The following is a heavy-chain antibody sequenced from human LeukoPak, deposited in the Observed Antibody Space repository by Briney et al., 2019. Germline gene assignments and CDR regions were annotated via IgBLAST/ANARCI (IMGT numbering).Heavy chain of an antibody. CDR1: GFVFSSYA. J-gene: IGHJ4*02. V-gene: IGHV3-23*01. CDR3: AKSGIQLWFPFDY. CDR2: LRGDGET. Sequence: GGSLRLSCAASGFVFSSYAMSWVRQTPARGLEWVSSLRGDGETFYADSVKGRFTISRDNSKNTLYLQMNSLRAEDTAVYYCAKSGIQLWFPFDYWGQGTLVTVSS. D-gene: IGHD5-18*01.